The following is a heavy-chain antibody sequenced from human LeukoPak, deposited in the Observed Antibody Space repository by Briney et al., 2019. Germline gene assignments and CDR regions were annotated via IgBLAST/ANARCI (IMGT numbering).Heavy chain of an antibody. Sequence: ASVKVSCKVSGYTLTELSMHWVRQAPGKGLEWMGGFDPEDGETIYAQKLQGRVTMTTDTSTSTAYMELRSLRSDGTAVYYCARDLWIYYGSGSYYKPNDSWGQETLVTVSS. V-gene: IGHV1-24*01. D-gene: IGHD3-10*01. CDR3: ARDLWIYYGSGSYYKPNDS. CDR2: FDPEDGET. CDR1: GYTLTELS. J-gene: IGHJ4*02.